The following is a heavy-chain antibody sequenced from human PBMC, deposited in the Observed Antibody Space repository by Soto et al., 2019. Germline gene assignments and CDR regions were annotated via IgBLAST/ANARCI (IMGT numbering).Heavy chain of an antibody. CDR1: GFTFSRHT. CDR3: ARDRLRLGELSLLGYFDY. J-gene: IGHJ4*02. V-gene: IGHV3-30*04. D-gene: IGHD3-16*02. CDR2: ISYDGSNK. Sequence: QVQLEESGGGVVQPGRSLRLSCAASGFTFSRHTMHWVRQAPGKGLEWVASISYDGSNKYYADSVKGRFTISRDNSKITLSVQMDSLRAEDTAVYYCARDRLRLGELSLLGYFDYWGQGTLVTVSS.